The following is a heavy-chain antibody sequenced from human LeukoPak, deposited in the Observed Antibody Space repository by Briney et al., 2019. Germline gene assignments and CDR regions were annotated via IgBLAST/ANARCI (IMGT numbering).Heavy chain of an antibody. CDR1: GFTFSSYA. CDR3: AKSGPVYSGSYYFDY. D-gene: IGHD1-26*01. J-gene: IGHJ4*02. V-gene: IGHV3-23*01. Sequence: GGSLRLSCAASGFTFSSYAMSWVRQAPGKGLEWVSAISGSGGSTYYADSVKGRFTISRNNSKNTLYLQMNSLRAEDTAVYYCAKSGPVYSGSYYFDYWGQGTLVTVSS. CDR2: ISGSGGST.